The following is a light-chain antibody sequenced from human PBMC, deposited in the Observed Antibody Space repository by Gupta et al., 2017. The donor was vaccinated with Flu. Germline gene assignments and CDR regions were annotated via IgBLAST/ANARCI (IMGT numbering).Light chain of an antibody. Sequence: DFQLTQSPSFLSASIGDRVTITCRSSQALSIYFAWYQQKPGKAPKLLIYAASTLQSGVPSRFSGSRSGSEFTLTISSLQPEDFATYYCQRLSGYQLTFGGGTKVEI. J-gene: IGKJ4*01. CDR3: QRLSGYQLT. CDR1: QALSIY. V-gene: IGKV1-9*01. CDR2: AAS.